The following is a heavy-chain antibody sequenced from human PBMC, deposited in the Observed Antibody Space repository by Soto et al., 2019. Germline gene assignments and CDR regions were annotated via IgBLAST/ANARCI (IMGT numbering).Heavy chain of an antibody. CDR1: GFSFSSYG. J-gene: IGHJ4*02. Sequence: GGSLRLSCAASGFSFSSYGMHRVRQAPGKGLEWVAVISYDGSNKYYADSVKGRFTISRDNSKNTLYLQMNSLRAEDTAVYYCAKDARVFDYWGQGTLVTVS. CDR2: ISYDGSNK. CDR3: AKDARVFDY. V-gene: IGHV3-30*18.